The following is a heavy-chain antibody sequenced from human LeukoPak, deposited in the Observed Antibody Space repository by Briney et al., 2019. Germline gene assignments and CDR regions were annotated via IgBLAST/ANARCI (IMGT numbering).Heavy chain of an antibody. V-gene: IGHV3-48*03. D-gene: IGHD6-6*01. J-gene: IGHJ4*02. CDR3: AGSSIAARRPLYFDY. CDR1: GFTFSSYE. CDR2: ISSSGSTI. Sequence: GGSLRLSCAASGFTFSSYEMNWVRQAPGKGLEWVSYISSSGSTIYYADSVKGRFTISGDNAKNSLYLQMNSLRAEDTALYSCAGSSIAARRPLYFDYWGQGTLVTVSS.